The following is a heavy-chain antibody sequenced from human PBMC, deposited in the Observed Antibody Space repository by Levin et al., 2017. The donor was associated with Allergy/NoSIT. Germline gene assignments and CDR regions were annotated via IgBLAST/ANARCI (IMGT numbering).Heavy chain of an antibody. CDR3: AKARPDSSGHLADPIYYYYYMDV. V-gene: IGHV3-23*01. Sequence: GGSLRLSCAASGFTFSSYAMSWVRQAPGKGLEWVSAISGSGGSTYYADSVKGRFTISRDNSKNTLYLQMNSLRAEDTAVYYCAKARPDSSGHLADPIYYYYYMDVWGKGTTVTVSS. J-gene: IGHJ6*03. CDR2: ISGSGGST. D-gene: IGHD6-19*01. CDR1: GFTFSSYA.